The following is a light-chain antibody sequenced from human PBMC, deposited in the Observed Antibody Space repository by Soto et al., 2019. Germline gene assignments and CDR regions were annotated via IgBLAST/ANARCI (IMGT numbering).Light chain of an antibody. CDR3: QQYNTYPLT. Sequence: DIQMTQSPSSLSASVGDRVTITCRASQDISDWLAWYQQKPEKAPKSLIYAASLLKTGVPSRFSGSGSGTDFTLTISSRQPEDSATYYCQQYNTYPLTFGGGTKVEIK. J-gene: IGKJ4*01. CDR2: AAS. V-gene: IGKV1D-16*01. CDR1: QDISDW.